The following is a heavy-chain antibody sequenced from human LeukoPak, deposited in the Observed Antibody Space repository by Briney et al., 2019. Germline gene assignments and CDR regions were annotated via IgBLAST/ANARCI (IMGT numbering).Heavy chain of an antibody. D-gene: IGHD3-10*01. V-gene: IGHV4-39*01. CDR3: ARHKTGSGSYYPYYFDY. CDR2: IYYSGRT. J-gene: IGHJ4*02. Sequence: SETLSLTCTVSGGSIGSSIYYWGWIRQPPGKGLEWIESIYYSGRTFTNPSLKGRVTTSVGTSKNQFSLKLSSVTAADTAVYYCARHKTGSGSYYPYYFDYWGQGTLVTVSS. CDR1: GGSIGSSIYY.